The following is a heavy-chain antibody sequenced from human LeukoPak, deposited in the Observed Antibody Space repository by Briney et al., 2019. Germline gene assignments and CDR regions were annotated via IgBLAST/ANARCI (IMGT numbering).Heavy chain of an antibody. CDR1: GYTFADYS. CDR2: INPNSGGT. J-gene: IGHJ4*02. CDR3: ARDVTSTPNWEFDY. Sequence: ASVKVSCKGFGYTFADYSIHWVRQAPGQGLEWMGRINPNSGGTEYAPKFQGWVTMTRDTSISTAYVEVSRLISDDTAVYYCARDVTSTPNWEFDYWGQGTLVIVSP. V-gene: IGHV1-2*04. D-gene: IGHD1-26*01.